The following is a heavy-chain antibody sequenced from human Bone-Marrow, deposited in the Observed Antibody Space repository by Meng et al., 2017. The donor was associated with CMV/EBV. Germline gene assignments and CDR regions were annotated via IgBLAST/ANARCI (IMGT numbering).Heavy chain of an antibody. CDR2: INPNSGGT. Sequence: SVKVSCKASGYTFTGYYMHWVRQAPGQGLEWMGWINPNSGGTNYAQKFQGRVTMTRDTSISTAYMELSRLRSDDTAVYYCARDLGIAAAEWFDYWGQGTLVTVSS. D-gene: IGHD6-13*01. CDR1: GYTFTGYY. J-gene: IGHJ4*02. CDR3: ARDLGIAAAEWFDY. V-gene: IGHV1-2*02.